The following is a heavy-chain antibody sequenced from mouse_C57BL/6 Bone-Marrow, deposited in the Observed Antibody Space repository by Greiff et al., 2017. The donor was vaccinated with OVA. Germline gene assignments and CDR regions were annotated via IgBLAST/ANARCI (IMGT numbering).Heavy chain of an antibody. D-gene: IGHD2-4*01. CDR3: AKNSDYDYDGAWFAY. CDR2: IWRGGST. CDR1: GFSLTSYG. V-gene: IGHV2-5*01. J-gene: IGHJ3*01. Sequence: QVQLQESGPGLVQPSQSLSITCTVSGFSLTSYGVHWVRQSPGKGLEWLGVIWRGGSTDYNAAFMSRLSITKDNSKSQVFFKMNSLQADDTAIYYCAKNSDYDYDGAWFAYWGQGTLVTVSA.